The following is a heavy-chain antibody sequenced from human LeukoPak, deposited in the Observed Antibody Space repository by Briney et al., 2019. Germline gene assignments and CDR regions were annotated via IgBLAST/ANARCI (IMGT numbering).Heavy chain of an antibody. CDR1: GFKFNSKW. V-gene: IGHV3-7*01. CDR2: INQDGSEK. Sequence: GGPLRLSCAASGFKFNSKWMTWVRQAPGKGLEWVANINQDGSEKYCVDSVKGRFTISRDNAKSSLYLEMSGLRVEDTAVYYCADPPSDYWGQGTLVAVSS. J-gene: IGHJ4*02. CDR3: ADPPSDY.